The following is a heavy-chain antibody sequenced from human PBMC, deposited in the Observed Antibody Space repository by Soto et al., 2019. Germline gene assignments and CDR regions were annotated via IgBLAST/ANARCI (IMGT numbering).Heavy chain of an antibody. J-gene: IGHJ6*03. CDR2: IYSGGST. D-gene: IGHD2-8*01. V-gene: IGHV3-53*04. CDR3: ARAWSYYYYYMDV. Sequence: GGSLRLSCAASGFTVSSNYMSWVRQAPGKGLEWVSVIYSGGSTYYADSVKGRFTISRHNSKNTLYLQMNSLRAEDTAVYYCARAWSYYYYYMDVWGKGTTVTVSS. CDR1: GFTVSSNY.